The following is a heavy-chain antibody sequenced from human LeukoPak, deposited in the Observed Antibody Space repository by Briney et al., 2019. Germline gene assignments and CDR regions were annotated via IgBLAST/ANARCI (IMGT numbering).Heavy chain of an antibody. CDR2: ISSSSSYI. CDR1: GFTFSSYS. Sequence: PGGSLRLSCAACGFTFSSYSMNWVRQAPGKGLEWVSSISSSSSYIYYADSVKGRFTISRDNAKNSLYLQMNSLRAEDTAVYYCAMGRGYSYGYFDYWGQGTLVTVSS. V-gene: IGHV3-21*01. D-gene: IGHD5-18*01. J-gene: IGHJ4*02. CDR3: AMGRGYSYGYFDY.